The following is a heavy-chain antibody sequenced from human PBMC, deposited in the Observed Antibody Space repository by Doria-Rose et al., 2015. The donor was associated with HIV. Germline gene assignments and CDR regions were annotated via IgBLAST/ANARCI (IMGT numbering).Heavy chain of an antibody. CDR2: IFSDDER. D-gene: IGHD6-13*01. CDR1: GVSLSSPGMG. J-gene: IGHJ4*02. Sequence: QITLKESGPVLVKPTETLTLTCTVSGVSLSSPGMGVSWIRQPPGKALEWLANIFSDDERSYKTSLKCRLTISRDTSKCQVVFTVTDMDPVDTATCYCARIKSSRWYHKYYFDFWGQGTLVIVSA. V-gene: IGHV2-26*01. CDR3: ARIKSSRWYHKYYFDF.